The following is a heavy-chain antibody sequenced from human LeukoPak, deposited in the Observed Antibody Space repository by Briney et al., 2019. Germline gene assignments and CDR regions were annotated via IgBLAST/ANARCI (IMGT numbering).Heavy chain of an antibody. CDR3: ARHLRVGARQEFDY. D-gene: IGHD5/OR15-5a*01. J-gene: IGHJ4*02. Sequence: TSETLSLTCTVSGGSISSSNYYWGWIRQPPGKGLEWIGSILYSGTTYYNPSLESRITISVDTSKSQVSLKLNSVTAADTAVFYCARHLRVGARQEFDYWGQGTLVTVSS. V-gene: IGHV4-39*01. CDR2: ILYSGTT. CDR1: GGSISSSNYY.